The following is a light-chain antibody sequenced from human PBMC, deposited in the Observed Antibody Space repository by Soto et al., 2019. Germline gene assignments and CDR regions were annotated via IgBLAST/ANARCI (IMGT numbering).Light chain of an antibody. J-gene: IGKJ1*01. CDR2: DAS. CDR1: QSMSTW. CDR3: QQYNNYWT. Sequence: DIQMTQSPSTLSASVGDRVTITCRASQSMSTWLAWYQQKPGKAPKLLIYDASSLESGVPSRFNGSGSGTEFTLTISSLQPDDFATYYCQQYNNYWTFGQGTRWIS. V-gene: IGKV1-5*01.